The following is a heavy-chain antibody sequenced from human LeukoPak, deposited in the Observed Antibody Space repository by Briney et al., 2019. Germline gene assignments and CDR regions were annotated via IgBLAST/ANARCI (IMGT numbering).Heavy chain of an antibody. D-gene: IGHD2-2*01. CDR1: GYTFTSYY. J-gene: IGHJ4*02. V-gene: IGHV1-46*01. Sequence: GASVKVPCKASGYTFTSYYMHWVRQAPGQGLEWMGIINPSGGSTSYAQKFQGRVTMTRDTSTSTVYMELSSLRSEDTAVYYCARDLSYCSSTSCFYDYWGQGTLVTVSS. CDR2: INPSGGST. CDR3: ARDLSYCSSTSCFYDY.